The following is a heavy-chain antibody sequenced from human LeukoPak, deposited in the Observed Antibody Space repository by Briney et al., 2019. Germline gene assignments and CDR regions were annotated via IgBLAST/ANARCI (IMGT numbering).Heavy chain of an antibody. V-gene: IGHV3-20*03. CDR3: ARGGTTFEH. CDR2: SNWNGGST. J-gene: IGHJ4*02. D-gene: IGHD1-1*01. Sequence: SWIRQPAGKGLEWVSGSNWNGGSTGYADSVKGRFTISRDNAKNSLYLQMNSLRAEDTAVYYCARGGTTFEHWGQGTLVTVSS.